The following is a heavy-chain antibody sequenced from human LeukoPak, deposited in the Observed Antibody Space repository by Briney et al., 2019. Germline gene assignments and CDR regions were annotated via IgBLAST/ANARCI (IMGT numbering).Heavy chain of an antibody. CDR2: IYTSGST. CDR3: ARGYYAPPVGYYYMDV. Sequence: SETLSLTCTVSGDSISSGDYYWSWIRQPAGKGLEYIGRIYTSGSTTYNPSLKSRVTMSVDTSKNQFSLKLSSVTAADTAVYYCARGYYAPPVGYYYMDVWGQGTTVSVSS. D-gene: IGHD3-10*01. CDR1: GDSISSGDYY. V-gene: IGHV4-61*02. J-gene: IGHJ6*03.